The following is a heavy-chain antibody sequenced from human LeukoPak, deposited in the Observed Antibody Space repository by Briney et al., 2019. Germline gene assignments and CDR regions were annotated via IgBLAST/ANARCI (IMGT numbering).Heavy chain of an antibody. V-gene: IGHV4-31*03. CDR2: IYYSGST. Sequence: SQTLSLTCTVSGGSINSGGYYWSWIRQHPGKGLEWIGYIYYSGSTYYNPSLKSRVTISVDTSKNQFSLKLSSVTAADTAVYYCARGRQQSALAYWGQGTLVTVSS. J-gene: IGHJ4*02. CDR1: GGSINSGGYY. CDR3: ARGRQQSALAY. D-gene: IGHD6-13*01.